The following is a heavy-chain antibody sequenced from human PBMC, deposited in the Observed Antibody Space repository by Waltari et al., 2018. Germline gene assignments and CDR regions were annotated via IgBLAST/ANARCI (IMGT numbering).Heavy chain of an antibody. J-gene: IGHJ4*02. D-gene: IGHD2-15*01. CDR2: VHHSGKP. V-gene: IGHV4-4*02. CDR3: ASDRGRGLYLDS. Sequence: CWSWVLQPPGKGLEWIGQVHHSGKPNYNPSFESRVTMSRDTANNEISLKMTSATAADTVVYYCASDRGRGLYLDSWGPGTLVTVSP. CDR1: C.